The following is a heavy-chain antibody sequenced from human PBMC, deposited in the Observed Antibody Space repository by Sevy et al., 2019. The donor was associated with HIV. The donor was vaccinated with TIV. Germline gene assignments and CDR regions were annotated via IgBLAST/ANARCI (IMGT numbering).Heavy chain of an antibody. J-gene: IGHJ3*02. D-gene: IGHD4-17*01. CDR3: AKGDEPATDYADYVPNGFDI. V-gene: IGHV3-23*01. CDR1: EFTFRIYG. CDR2: ISGPGALT. Sequence: GGSLRLSCAASEFTFRIYGMSWVRQAPGKGLEWVSSISGPGALTYYADSVKGRFTISRDNSKNTLFLQMNSLRAEDTALYFCAKGDEPATDYADYVPNGFDIWGQGTMVTVSS.